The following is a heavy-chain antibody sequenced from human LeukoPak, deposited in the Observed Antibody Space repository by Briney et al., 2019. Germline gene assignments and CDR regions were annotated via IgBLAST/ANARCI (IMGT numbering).Heavy chain of an antibody. D-gene: IGHD6-13*01. J-gene: IGHJ6*02. CDR1: GGSISRSSYY. V-gene: IGHV4-39*01. Sequence: PSETLSLTCTVSGGSISRSSYYWGWIRQPSGKGLEWIGSIYYSGSTYYNPSLKSRVTISVDTSKNQFSLKLSSVTAADTAVYYCAAPLGSWYSPNYYYYYGMDVWGQGTTVTVSS. CDR2: IYYSGST. CDR3: AAPLGSWYSPNYYYYYGMDV.